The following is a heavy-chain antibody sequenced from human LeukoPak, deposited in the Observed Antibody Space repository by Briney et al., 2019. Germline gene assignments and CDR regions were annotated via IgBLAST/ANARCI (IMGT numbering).Heavy chain of an antibody. CDR2: ISGSGGST. Sequence: PGGSLRLSCAASGFTFNSYWMSWVRQAPGKGLEWVSAISGSGGSTYYADSVKGRFTISRDNSKNTLYLQMNSLRAEDTAVHYCAKAAPYDFWTSWGAFDIWGQGTMVTVSS. J-gene: IGHJ3*02. D-gene: IGHD3-3*01. CDR3: AKAAPYDFWTSWGAFDI. V-gene: IGHV3-23*01. CDR1: GFTFNSYW.